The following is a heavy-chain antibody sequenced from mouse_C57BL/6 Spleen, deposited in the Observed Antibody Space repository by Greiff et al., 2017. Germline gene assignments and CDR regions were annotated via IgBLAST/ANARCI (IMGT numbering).Heavy chain of an antibody. D-gene: IGHD2-3*01. J-gene: IGHJ4*01. CDR1: GYTFTDYN. CDR2: INPNNGGT. V-gene: IGHV1-18*01. CDR3: ARADGYYDYYAMDY. Sequence: EVQRVESGPELVKPGASVKIPCKASGYTFTDYNMDWVKQSHGKSLEWIGDINPNNGGTIYNQKFKGKATLTVDKSSSTAYMELRSLTSEDTAVYYCARADGYYDYYAMDYWGQGTSVTVSS.